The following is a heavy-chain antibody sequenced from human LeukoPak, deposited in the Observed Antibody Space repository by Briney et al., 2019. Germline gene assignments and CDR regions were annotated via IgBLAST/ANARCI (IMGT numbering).Heavy chain of an antibody. CDR3: ARDGLAAAADY. CDR2: IKGDGTST. J-gene: IGHJ4*02. V-gene: IGHV3-74*01. Sequence: GGSLRLSCTVSGFTFSTHWMRWVRQAPGKGLVWVSHIKGDGTSTNYADSVKGRFTISRDNAKSTLFLQMNSLRAEDTAVYYCARDGLAAAADYWGQGTLVTVSS. CDR1: GFTFSTHW. D-gene: IGHD6-13*01.